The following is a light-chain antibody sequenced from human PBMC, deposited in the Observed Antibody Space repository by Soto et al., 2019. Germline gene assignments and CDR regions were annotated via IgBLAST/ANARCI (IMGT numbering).Light chain of an antibody. CDR2: AAS. CDR1: QSISSY. J-gene: IGKJ1*01. CDR3: IQHNSYPRR. Sequence: DVHVTLSPSSLSASVGDRVTITCRASQSISSYLNWYQQKPGKAPKLLIYAASSLQSGVPSRFSGSGSGTEFTLTISSLQPEDFATYYCIQHNSYPRRFGQGTKVDI. V-gene: IGKV1-17*01.